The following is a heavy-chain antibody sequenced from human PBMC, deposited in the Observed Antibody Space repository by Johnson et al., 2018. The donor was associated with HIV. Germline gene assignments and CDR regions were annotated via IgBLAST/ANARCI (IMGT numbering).Heavy chain of an antibody. CDR3: ARETVGATMDAFDI. CDR1: GFTFSSHG. Sequence: QVQLVESGGGVVQPGRSLRLSCAASGFTFSSHGMHWVRQAPGKGLEWVTVISYDGSNKYYADSVKGRFTISRDNSKNTLYLQMNSLRTEDTAVFWCARETVGATMDAFDIWGQGTMVTVSS. CDR2: ISYDGSNK. V-gene: IGHV3-30*03. J-gene: IGHJ3*02. D-gene: IGHD1-26*01.